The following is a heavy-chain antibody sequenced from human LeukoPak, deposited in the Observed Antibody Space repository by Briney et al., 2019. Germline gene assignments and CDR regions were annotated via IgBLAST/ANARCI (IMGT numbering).Heavy chain of an antibody. D-gene: IGHD6-6*01. CDR3: GRGSYSSSALLDP. J-gene: IGHJ5*02. CDR1: GFTFSTTN. CDR2: IRSDSRLT. V-gene: IGHV3-48*04. Sequence: GGSLRLSCAASGFTFSTTNMNWVRQAPGKRLEWVSYIRSDSRLTFYAGSVKGRFTISRDNARNSLFLQMNSLRAEDTAVYYCGRGSYSSSALLDPWGQGTLVTVSS.